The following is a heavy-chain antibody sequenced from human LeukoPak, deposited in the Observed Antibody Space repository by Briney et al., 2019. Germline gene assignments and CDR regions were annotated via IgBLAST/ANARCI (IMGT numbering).Heavy chain of an antibody. D-gene: IGHD3-22*01. CDR3: ARDRGYYDSTRGRGKNYFDY. V-gene: IGHV1-46*01. CDR1: GYSFRSHG. Sequence: GASVKVSCKASGYSFRSHGISWVRQAPGQGLEWMGIINPSGGSTSYAQKFQGRVTMTRDTSTSTVYMELSSLRSEDTAVYYCARDRGYYDSTRGRGKNYFDYWGQGTLVTVSS. CDR2: INPSGGST. J-gene: IGHJ4*02.